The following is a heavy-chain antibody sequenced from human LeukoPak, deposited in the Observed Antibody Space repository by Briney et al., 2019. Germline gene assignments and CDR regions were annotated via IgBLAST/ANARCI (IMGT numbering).Heavy chain of an antibody. CDR3: TTQGPFLLGGSGWRGY. Sequence: GGSLRLSCAASGFTFSSYSMNWVRQAPGKGLEWVGRIKSKTDGGTTDYAAPVKGRFTISRDDSKNTLYLQMNSLKTEDTAVYYCTTQGPFLLGGSGWRGYWGQGTLVTVSS. D-gene: IGHD6-19*01. V-gene: IGHV3-15*01. J-gene: IGHJ4*02. CDR2: IKSKTDGGTT. CDR1: GFTFSSYS.